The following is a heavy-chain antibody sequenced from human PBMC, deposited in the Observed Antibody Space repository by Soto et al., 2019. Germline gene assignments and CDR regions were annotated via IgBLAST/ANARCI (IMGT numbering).Heavy chain of an antibody. D-gene: IGHD3-9*01. CDR1: GYKFSSYA. V-gene: IGHV1-18*01. CDR2: ITPNSGYT. Sequence: QLQLMQSGGEARNPGASVKVSCEASGYKFSSYAISWLRQAPGQGLEWMCLITPNSGYTNYAQKFQGRLTLTTDIPSSTAYMELTSLTYDDTAMYYCATSYDTGFDPWGQGTLVSVS. CDR3: ATSYDTGFDP. J-gene: IGHJ5*02.